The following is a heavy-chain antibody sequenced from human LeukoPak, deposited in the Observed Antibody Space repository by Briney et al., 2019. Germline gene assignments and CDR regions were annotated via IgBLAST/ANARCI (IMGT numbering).Heavy chain of an antibody. D-gene: IGHD3-22*01. Sequence: ASVKVSCKASGYTFTSYDINWVRQATGQGLEWMGWMNPNSGNTGYAQKFQGRVTMTRNTSISTAYMELSSLRSEDAAVYYCARGSPHYYDSSGYYYDYWGQGTLVTVSS. CDR1: GYTFTSYD. J-gene: IGHJ4*02. CDR3: ARGSPHYYDSSGYYYDY. V-gene: IGHV1-8*01. CDR2: MNPNSGNT.